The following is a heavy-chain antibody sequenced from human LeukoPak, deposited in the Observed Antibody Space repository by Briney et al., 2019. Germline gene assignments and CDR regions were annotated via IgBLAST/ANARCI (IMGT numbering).Heavy chain of an antibody. CDR3: ARDRAHYYDSSGYFDY. CDR2: INHSGST. CDR1: GGSFSGYY. V-gene: IGHV4-34*01. Sequence: SETLSLTCAVYGGSFSGYYWSWIRQPPGKGLEWIGEINHSGSTNYNPSLKSRVTISVDTSKNQFSLKLSSVTAADTAVYYCARDRAHYYDSSGYFDYWGQGTLVTVSS. D-gene: IGHD3-22*01. J-gene: IGHJ4*02.